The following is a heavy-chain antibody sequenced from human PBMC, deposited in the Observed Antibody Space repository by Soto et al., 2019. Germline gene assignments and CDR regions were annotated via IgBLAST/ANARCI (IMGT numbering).Heavy chain of an antibody. V-gene: IGHV3-33*01. D-gene: IGHD5-18*01. CDR3: ARDRESLTRGFSYGDTADY. J-gene: IGHJ4*02. Sequence: GGSLRLSCAASGFTFSSYGMHWVRQAPGKGLEWVAVIWYDGSNKYYADSVKGRFTISRDNSKNTLYLQMNSLRAEDTAVYYCARDRESLTRGFSYGDTADYWGQGTLVTVSS. CDR1: GFTFSSYG. CDR2: IWYDGSNK.